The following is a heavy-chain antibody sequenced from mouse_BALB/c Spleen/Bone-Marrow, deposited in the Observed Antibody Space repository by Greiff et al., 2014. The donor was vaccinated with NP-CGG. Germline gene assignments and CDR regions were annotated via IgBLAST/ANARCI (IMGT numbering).Heavy chain of an antibody. J-gene: IGHJ1*01. V-gene: IGHV5-6-3*01. Sequence: DVQLQESGGGLVQPGGSLKLSCVASGFTFSGYGMSWVRQTPDKRLELVATINNNGGSTYYPDSVKGQFTISRDNAKNTLYLQMSSPKSEDTAMYYCARVYGWYFDVWGAGTTVTVSS. CDR3: ARVYGWYFDV. D-gene: IGHD1-1*01. CDR1: GFTFSGYG. CDR2: INNNGGST.